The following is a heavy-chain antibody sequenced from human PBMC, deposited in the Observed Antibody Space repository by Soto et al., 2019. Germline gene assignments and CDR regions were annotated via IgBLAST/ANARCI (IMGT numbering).Heavy chain of an antibody. CDR2: INPNSGGT. CDR1: GYTFTGYY. V-gene: IGHV1-2*04. Sequence: ASVKVSCKASGYTFTGYYMHWVRQAPGQGLEWMGWINPNSGGTNYAQKFQGWVTMTRDTSISTAYMELSRLRSDDTAVYYCARTTICGGDCYDAFDIWGQGTMVTVSS. CDR3: ARTTICGGDCYDAFDI. D-gene: IGHD2-21*02. J-gene: IGHJ3*02.